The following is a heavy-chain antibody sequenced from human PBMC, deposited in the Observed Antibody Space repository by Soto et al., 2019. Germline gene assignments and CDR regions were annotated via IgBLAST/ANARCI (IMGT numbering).Heavy chain of an antibody. CDR2: IYTSGST. CDR1: GGSISSYY. CDR3: ARARRDGLRLGELSPPGAFDI. D-gene: IGHD3-16*02. J-gene: IGHJ3*02. Sequence: QVQLQESGPGLVKPSETLSLTCTVSGGSISSYYWSWIRQPAGKGLEWIGRIYTSGSTNYNPSLNSRVTMSVDTSKNQFSLKLSSVTAADTAVYYCARARRDGLRLGELSPPGAFDIWGQGTMVTVSS. V-gene: IGHV4-4*07.